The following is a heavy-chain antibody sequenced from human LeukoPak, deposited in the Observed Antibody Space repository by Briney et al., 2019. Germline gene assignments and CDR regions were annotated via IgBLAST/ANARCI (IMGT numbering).Heavy chain of an antibody. D-gene: IGHD3-22*01. V-gene: IGHV3-30-3*01. CDR2: ISYDGSNK. CDR1: GSTFSSYA. J-gene: IGHJ4*02. CDR3: ARAHDSSGHYLSCLGY. Sequence: GRSLRLSCAASGSTFSSYAMHWVRQAPGKGLEWVAVISYDGSNKYYADSVKGRFTISRDNSKNTLYLQMNSLRAEDTAVYYCARAHDSSGHYLSCLGYWGQGTLVTVSS.